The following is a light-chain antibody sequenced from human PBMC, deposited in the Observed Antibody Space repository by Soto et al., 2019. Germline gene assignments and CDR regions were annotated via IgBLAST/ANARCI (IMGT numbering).Light chain of an antibody. V-gene: IGLV2-14*01. J-gene: IGLJ3*02. CDR3: SSYAISNSLV. CDR2: EVS. Sequence: QSALTQPASVSGSPGQSITISCTGTSSDVGGYNYVSWYQQYPGKAPRLMIYEVSNRPSGVSNRFSGSKSGNTASLTISGLQAEDEADYYCSSYAISNSLVFGGGTKLTVL. CDR1: SSDVGGYNY.